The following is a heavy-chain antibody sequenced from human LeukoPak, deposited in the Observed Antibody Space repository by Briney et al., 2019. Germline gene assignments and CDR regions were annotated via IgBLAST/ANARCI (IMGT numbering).Heavy chain of an antibody. V-gene: IGHV3-23*01. CDR1: GFTLAIYA. Sequence: PGRSLSLACAVSGFTLAIYAMSWVRQAPGEGLEWVSAISGSGGSTYYADSVKGRFTISRDNSKNTLYLQMNSLRAEDTAVYYCAKDQGYSSSWFDYWGQGTLVTVSS. J-gene: IGHJ4*02. D-gene: IGHD6-13*01. CDR2: ISGSGGST. CDR3: AKDQGYSSSWFDY.